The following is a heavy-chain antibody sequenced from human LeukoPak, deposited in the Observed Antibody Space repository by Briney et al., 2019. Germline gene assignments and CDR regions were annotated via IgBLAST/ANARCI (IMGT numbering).Heavy chain of an antibody. J-gene: IGHJ4*02. D-gene: IGHD2-8*01. CDR1: GFTFSSYA. CDR3: AKTAGVGDVIMD. CDR2: ISGSGGST. V-gene: IGHV3-23*01. Sequence: QTGGSLRLSCAASGFTFSSYAMSWVRQAPGKGLEWVSAISGSGGSTYYADSVKGRFTIYRDNSKNTLYLQMNSLIAEDTDVYYCAKTAGVGDVIMDWGQGTMVTVSS.